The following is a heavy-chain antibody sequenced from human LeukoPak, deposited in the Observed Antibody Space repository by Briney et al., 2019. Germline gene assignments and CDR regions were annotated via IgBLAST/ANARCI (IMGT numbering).Heavy chain of an antibody. V-gene: IGHV1-2*02. CDR2: INPNSGGT. CDR1: GYSFTFYY. CDR3: ASLYGDYVASDY. D-gene: IGHD4-17*01. J-gene: IGHJ4*02. Sequence: GASVKVSCKASGYSFTFYYMHWVRQAPGQGLEWMGWINPNSGGTNYAQKFLGRVTMTRDTSISTAYMELSRLRSDDTAVYYCASLYGDYVASDYWGQGTLVTVSS.